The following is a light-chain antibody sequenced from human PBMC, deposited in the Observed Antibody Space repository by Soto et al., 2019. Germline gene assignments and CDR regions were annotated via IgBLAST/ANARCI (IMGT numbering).Light chain of an antibody. Sequence: EIVLTQSPATLSLSPGERATLSCRASQSVSSYLAWYQQKPGQAPRLLIYDASNRATGLPARFSGSGSGTDFTLTISRLEPEDFAVYYCQQRSNWPRFGGGTKVEFK. V-gene: IGKV3-11*01. CDR3: QQRSNWPR. CDR2: DAS. J-gene: IGKJ4*01. CDR1: QSVSSY.